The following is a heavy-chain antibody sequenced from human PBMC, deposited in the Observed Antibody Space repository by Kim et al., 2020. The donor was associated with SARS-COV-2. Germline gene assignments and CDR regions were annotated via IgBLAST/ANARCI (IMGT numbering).Heavy chain of an antibody. Sequence: AQKLQGRVTMTTDTSTSTAYMELRSLRSDDTAVYYCARPRIVGATGAFDIWGQGTMVTVSS. CDR3: ARPRIVGATGAFDI. D-gene: IGHD1-26*01. J-gene: IGHJ3*02. V-gene: IGHV1-18*01.